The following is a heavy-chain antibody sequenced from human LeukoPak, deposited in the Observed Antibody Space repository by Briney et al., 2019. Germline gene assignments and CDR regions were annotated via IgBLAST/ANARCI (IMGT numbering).Heavy chain of an antibody. CDR1: GGSISSSSYY. D-gene: IGHD1-26*01. V-gene: IGHV4-61*01. J-gene: IGHJ5*02. CDR3: ARDQGYSGSYGWFDP. CDR2: IYYSGST. Sequence: SETLSLTCTVSGGSISSSSYYWGWIRQPPGKGLEWIGYIYYSGSTNYNPSLKSRVTISVDTSKNQFSLKLSSVTAADTAVYYCARDQGYSGSYGWFDPWGQGTLVTVSS.